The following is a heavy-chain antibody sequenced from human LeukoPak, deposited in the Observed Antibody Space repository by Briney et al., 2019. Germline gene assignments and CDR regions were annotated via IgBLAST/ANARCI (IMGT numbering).Heavy chain of an antibody. CDR1: GGSISSSSYY. V-gene: IGHV4-39*07. Sequence: SETLSLTCTVSGGSISSSSYYWGWIRQPPGKGLEWIGSIYYSGGTYYNPSLKSRVTISVDTSKNQFSLKLSSVTAADTAVYYCAREKTVFDYWGQGTLVTVSS. CDR2: IYYSGGT. CDR3: AREKTVFDY. J-gene: IGHJ4*02.